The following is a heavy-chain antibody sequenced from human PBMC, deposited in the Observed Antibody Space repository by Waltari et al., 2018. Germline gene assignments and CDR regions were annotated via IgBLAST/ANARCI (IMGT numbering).Heavy chain of an antibody. Sequence: QVQLQESGPGLVKPSQTLSLTCTVSGGSISSGSYYWSWIRQPAGKGLEWIGYIYTSWSTNYNPSLKSRVTISVDTSKNQFSLKLSSVTAADTAVYYCARGDDYGDFGDYWGQGTLVTVSS. D-gene: IGHD4-17*01. CDR1: GGSISSGSYY. CDR2: IYTSWST. V-gene: IGHV4-61*09. CDR3: ARGDDYGDFGDY. J-gene: IGHJ4*02.